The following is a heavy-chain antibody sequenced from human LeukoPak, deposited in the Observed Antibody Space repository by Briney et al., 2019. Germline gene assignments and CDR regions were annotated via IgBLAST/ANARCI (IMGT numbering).Heavy chain of an antibody. Sequence: SETLSLTCSVSGGSISSYYWSWIRQPPGKGLEWIGYIFYSGSTNYNPSLKSRVTISVDTSKNQFSLKLSSVTAADTAVYYCARRGLGGRAFDIWGQGTMVTISS. CDR3: ARRGLGGRAFDI. V-gene: IGHV4-59*08. CDR2: IFYSGST. CDR1: GGSISSYY. D-gene: IGHD3-10*01. J-gene: IGHJ3*02.